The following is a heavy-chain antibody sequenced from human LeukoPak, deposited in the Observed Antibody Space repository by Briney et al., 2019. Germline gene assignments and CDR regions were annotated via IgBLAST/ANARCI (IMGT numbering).Heavy chain of an antibody. CDR1: GFTFTDFA. D-gene: IGHD2-8*01. CDR2: IGGGGVDR. Sequence: PGGSLRLSCVASGFTFTDFAMNWVRQVPGKGPEWVSHIGGGGVDRESEESVKGRFTVSRDNSRNSLYLQMNSLRGEDTAIYYCVKDSIERNGVYDAFDVWGQGTKVTVAS. CDR3: VKDSIERNGVYDAFDV. V-gene: IGHV3-23*01. J-gene: IGHJ3*01.